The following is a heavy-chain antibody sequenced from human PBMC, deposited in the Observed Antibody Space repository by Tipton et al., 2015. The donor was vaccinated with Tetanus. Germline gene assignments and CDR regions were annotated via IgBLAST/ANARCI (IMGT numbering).Heavy chain of an antibody. CDR3: VRHSGWFNFYRGIDV. D-gene: IGHD6-19*01. Sequence: GLVKPSETLSLTCTVSGGSVNSYYWSWIRQSPGRGLEWIGYVYFSGHTKYNPSHASRVTMSVDTSNNLISLNLSSVTAADTATYYCVRHSGWFNFYRGIDVWGQGSQVTASS. J-gene: IGHJ5*02. CDR1: GGSVNSYY. CDR2: VYFSGHT. V-gene: IGHV4-59*08.